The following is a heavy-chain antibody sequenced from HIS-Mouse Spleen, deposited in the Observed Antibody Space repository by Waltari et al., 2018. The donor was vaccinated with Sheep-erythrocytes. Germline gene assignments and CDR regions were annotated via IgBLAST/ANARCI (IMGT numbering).Heavy chain of an antibody. J-gene: IGHJ3*02. CDR2: IYSGGST. CDR1: GFTVSSNY. Sequence: EVQLVESGGGLVQPGGSLRLSCAASGFTVSSNYMSWVRQAPGKGLEWFSVIYSGGSTYYAESVKGRFTISRDNSKNTLYLQMNSLRAEDTAVYYCARDSNWNYAFDIWGQGTMVTVSS. D-gene: IGHD1-7*01. CDR3: ARDSNWNYAFDI. V-gene: IGHV3-66*01.